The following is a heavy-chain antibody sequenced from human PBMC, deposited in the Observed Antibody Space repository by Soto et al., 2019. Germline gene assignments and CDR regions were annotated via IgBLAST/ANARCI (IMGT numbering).Heavy chain of an antibody. J-gene: IGHJ4*02. CDR3: ARGGSGYVRYYYFDD. Sequence: XSVKVSCKASGYAFTGYARHLVRQAPGQRLEWMGWINAGNGNTKYSQKFQGRVTITRDTSASTAYMELSSLRSEDTAVYYCARGGSGYVRYYYFDDWGQGTLVTVPS. D-gene: IGHD5-12*01. V-gene: IGHV1-3*01. CDR2: INAGNGNT. CDR1: GYAFTGYA.